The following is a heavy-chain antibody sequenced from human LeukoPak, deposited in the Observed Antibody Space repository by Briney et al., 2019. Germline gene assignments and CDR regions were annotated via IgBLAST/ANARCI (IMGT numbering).Heavy chain of an antibody. V-gene: IGHV1-69*04. CDR3: ARDWFRNSSSSQPSPPRYFDR. D-gene: IGHD6-6*01. Sequence: SVKVSCKASGDTFSIYTISWVRHAPGQGLEWMGKIISILGIANYAQKFQGGVTITADKSTSTAYMELSSLRSEDTAVYYCARDWFRNSSSSQPSPPRYFDRWGRGTLVIVSS. J-gene: IGHJ2*01. CDR1: GDTFSIYT. CDR2: IISILGIA.